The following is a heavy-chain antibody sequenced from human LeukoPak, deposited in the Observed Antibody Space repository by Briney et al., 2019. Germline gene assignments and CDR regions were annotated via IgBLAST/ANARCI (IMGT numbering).Heavy chain of an antibody. CDR3: ARTKITIFGVVDRPYDAFDI. CDR1: GGTFSDYA. Sequence: GASVKVSCKASGGTFSDYALNWVRQAPGQGLEWMGVFIPMLGTANSTQKFQGRVTITADISTNTAYMELSSLRSGDTAVYYCARTKITIFGVVDRPYDAFDIWGQGTMVTVSS. V-gene: IGHV1-69*10. J-gene: IGHJ3*02. CDR2: FIPMLGTA. D-gene: IGHD3-3*01.